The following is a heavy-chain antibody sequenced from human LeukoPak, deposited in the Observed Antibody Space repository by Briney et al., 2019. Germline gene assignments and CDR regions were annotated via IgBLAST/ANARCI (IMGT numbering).Heavy chain of an antibody. CDR3: ARQTFGDLYFDS. V-gene: IGHV4-61*02. J-gene: IGHJ4*02. CDR1: GGSISRVRYY. D-gene: IGHD3-10*01. Sequence: PSQTLSLACIVSGGSISRVRYYWNWIRQPAGKGLEWMGRIYNSGSTNYTPSLKSRVTISTDMSKNQLSLQLSSVTAADTAVYYCARQTFGDLYFDSWGQGTLVIVSS. CDR2: IYNSGST.